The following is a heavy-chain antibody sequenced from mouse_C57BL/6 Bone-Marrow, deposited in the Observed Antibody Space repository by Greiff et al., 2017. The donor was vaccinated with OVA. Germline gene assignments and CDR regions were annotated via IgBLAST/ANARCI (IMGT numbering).Heavy chain of an antibody. CDR1: GYTFTSYW. D-gene: IGHD2-4*01. Sequence: QVHVKQSGAELMKPGASVKLSCKATGYTFTSYWINWVKQRPGQGLEWIGDIYPGSGSTSYNEKFKSKAKLTVDTSSSTAYMQLSSLTSEDSAVYYCAKRGYDCDSFAYWGQGTLVTVSA. CDR2: IYPGSGST. CDR3: AKRGYDCDSFAY. J-gene: IGHJ3*01. V-gene: IGHV1-55*01.